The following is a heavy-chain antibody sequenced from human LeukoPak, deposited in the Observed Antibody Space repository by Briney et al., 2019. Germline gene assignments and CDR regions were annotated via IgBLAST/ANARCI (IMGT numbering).Heavy chain of an antibody. V-gene: IGHV4-31*03. CDR1: GGSISSGGYY. CDR2: IYNSGTT. Sequence: KSSETLSLTCTVSGGSISSGGYYWNWIRQLPGKGLEWIGYIYNSGTTYYNPSLKSRVTISVDSSKNQFSLQLTSVTAADTAAYYCARDNHYFDYWGQGTLVTVSS. CDR3: ARDNHYFDY. J-gene: IGHJ4*02. D-gene: IGHD1-14*01.